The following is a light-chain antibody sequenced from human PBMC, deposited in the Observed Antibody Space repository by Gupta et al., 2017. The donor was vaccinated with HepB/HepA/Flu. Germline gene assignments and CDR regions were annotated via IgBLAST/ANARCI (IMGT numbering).Light chain of an antibody. CDR2: WAS. CDR3: QQYYSMPLT. V-gene: IGKV4-1*01. J-gene: IGKJ4*02. Sequence: DIVMTQSPDSLAVSLGERATINCKSSQNVLHSSNNKNNLAWYQQKGGQPPKLLIYWASTREFGVPDRFSGSGSGTDFTLTISSLKAEDVAVYYCQQYYSMPLTFGGGTKVEIK. CDR1: QNVLHSSNNKNN.